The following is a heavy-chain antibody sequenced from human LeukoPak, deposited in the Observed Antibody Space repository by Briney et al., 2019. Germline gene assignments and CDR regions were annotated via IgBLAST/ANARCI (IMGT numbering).Heavy chain of an antibody. CDR3: AGGVLPYYFDY. V-gene: IGHV3-66*01. CDR1: GFAVSSNY. D-gene: IGHD3-3*01. J-gene: IGHJ4*02. Sequence: GGSLRLSCAASGFAVSSNYMSWVRQAPGKGLEWVSVIYSAGTTFYADSVKGRLTISRDNSKNTLYLRMDSLRAEDTAVYYCAGGVLPYYFDYWGQGTLVTVSS. CDR2: IYSAGTT.